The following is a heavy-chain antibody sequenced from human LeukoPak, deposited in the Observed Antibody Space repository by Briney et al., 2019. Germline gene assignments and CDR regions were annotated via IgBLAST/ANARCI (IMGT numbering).Heavy chain of an antibody. Sequence: VASVKVSCKASGYTFTGYYMHWVRQAPGQGLEWMGWINPNSGGTNYAQKFQGRVTMTRDTSISTAYMELSRLRSDDTAVYYCFHPGPSGSWSEEGDTEIDYWGQGTLVTVSS. J-gene: IGHJ4*02. V-gene: IGHV1-2*02. D-gene: IGHD6-13*01. CDR2: INPNSGGT. CDR1: GYTFTGYY. CDR3: FHPGPSGSWSEEGDTEIDY.